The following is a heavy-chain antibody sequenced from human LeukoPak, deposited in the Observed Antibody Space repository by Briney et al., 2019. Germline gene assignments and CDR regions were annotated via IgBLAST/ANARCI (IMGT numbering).Heavy chain of an antibody. CDR2: ISGSDGST. Sequence: GGSLRLSCAASGFTFSSYAMSWVRQAPGKGLEWVSAISGSDGSTYYADSVKGRFTISRDNSKNTLYLQMNSLRVEDTAVYYCAKDRASIVGAKYYWGQGTLVTVSS. D-gene: IGHD1-26*01. J-gene: IGHJ4*02. CDR3: AKDRASIVGAKYY. V-gene: IGHV3-23*01. CDR1: GFTFSSYA.